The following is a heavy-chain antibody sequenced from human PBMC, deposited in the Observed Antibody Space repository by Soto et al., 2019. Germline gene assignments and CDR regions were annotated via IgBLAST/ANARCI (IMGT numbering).Heavy chain of an antibody. CDR3: ARGGARPLLKDNWFDP. CDR1: GGTFSSYA. CDR2: IIPIFGTA. V-gene: IGHV1-69*12. D-gene: IGHD1-26*01. Sequence: QVQLVQSGAEVKKPGSSVKVSCKASGGTFSSYAISWVRQAPGQGLEWMGGIIPIFGTANYAQKFQGRVTITADESTSTAYMELSSLRSEDTAVDYCARGGARPLLKDNWFDPWGQGTLVTVSS. J-gene: IGHJ5*02.